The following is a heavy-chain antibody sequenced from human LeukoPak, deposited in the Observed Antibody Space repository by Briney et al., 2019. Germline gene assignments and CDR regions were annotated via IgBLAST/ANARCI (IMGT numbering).Heavy chain of an antibody. J-gene: IGHJ6*03. Sequence: ASVKVSCKVSGYTLTELSMHWVRQAPGKGPEWMGGFDPEDGETIYAQKFQGRVTMTEDTSTDTAYMELSSLRSEDTAVYYCATLVRGVIRGQIVVYYYYYMDVWGKGTTVTISS. CDR2: FDPEDGET. CDR1: GYTLTELS. CDR3: ATLVRGVIRGQIVVYYYYYMDV. D-gene: IGHD3-10*01. V-gene: IGHV1-24*01.